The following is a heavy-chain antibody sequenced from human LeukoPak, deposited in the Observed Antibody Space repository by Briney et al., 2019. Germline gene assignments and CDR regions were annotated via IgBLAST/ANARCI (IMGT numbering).Heavy chain of an antibody. CDR1: GFTFSSYG. D-gene: IGHD4-23*01. CDR3: ARDSSYGGILDY. CDR2: ISYDGSNK. V-gene: IGHV3-30*03. Sequence: PGGSLRLSCAASGFTFSSYGMHWVRQAPGKGLEWVAVISYDGSNKYYADSVKGRFTISRDNSKNTLYLQMNSLRAEDTAVYYCARDSSYGGILDYWGQGTLVTVSS. J-gene: IGHJ4*02.